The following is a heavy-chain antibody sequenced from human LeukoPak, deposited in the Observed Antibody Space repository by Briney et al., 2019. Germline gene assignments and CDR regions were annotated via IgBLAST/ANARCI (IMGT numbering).Heavy chain of an antibody. D-gene: IGHD6-6*01. CDR1: GGSISSLY. Sequence: KTSETLSLTCSVSGGSISSLYWSWIRQPPGKGLEWIGYIYYTGSTNYNPSLKSRVTMFVDMSKNQFSLRLSSVTAADTAVYYCARHRAYSSPSPFDYWGQGTLVTVSS. V-gene: IGHV4-59*08. J-gene: IGHJ4*02. CDR3: ARHRAYSSPSPFDY. CDR2: IYYTGST.